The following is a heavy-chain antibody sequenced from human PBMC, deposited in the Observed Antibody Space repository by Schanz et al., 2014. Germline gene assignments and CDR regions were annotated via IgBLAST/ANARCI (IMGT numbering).Heavy chain of an antibody. D-gene: IGHD3-10*01. CDR3: ARVSMEFERGKSYYYYMDV. Sequence: QVQLVQSGADVKKPGSSVRVSCKASGGTFSRLTFSWVRQAPGQGLEWMGRVIPILGVTHYAQKFQGRVTITADKSTTTAYMELNSLNSDDTAVYYCARVSMEFERGKSYYYYMDVWGRGITVAVSS. CDR2: VIPILGVT. CDR1: GGTFSRLT. J-gene: IGHJ6*03. V-gene: IGHV1-69*02.